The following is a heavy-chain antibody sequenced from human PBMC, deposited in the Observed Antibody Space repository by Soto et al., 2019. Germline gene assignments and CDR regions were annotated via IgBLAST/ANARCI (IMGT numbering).Heavy chain of an antibody. CDR3: ARGLPGGDYSSSWPPVWGMDV. V-gene: IGHV3-30-3*01. CDR2: ISYDGSNK. CDR1: GFTFSSYA. J-gene: IGHJ6*02. D-gene: IGHD6-13*01. Sequence: QVQLVESGGGVVQPGRSLRLSCAASGFTFSSYAMHWVRQAPGKGLEWVAVISYDGSNKYYADSVKGRFTISRDNSKNTLYLQMNSLRAEDTAVYYCARGLPGGDYSSSWPPVWGMDVWGQGTTVTVSS.